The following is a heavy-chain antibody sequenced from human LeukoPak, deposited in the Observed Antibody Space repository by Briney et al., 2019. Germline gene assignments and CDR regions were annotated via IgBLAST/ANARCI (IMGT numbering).Heavy chain of an antibody. D-gene: IGHD3-16*01. CDR2: IYYSGST. V-gene: IGHV4-59*01. CDR1: GGSISSYY. J-gene: IGHJ6*02. Sequence: SQTLSLTCTVSGGSISSYYWSWIRQPPGKGLEWIGYIYYSGSTNYNPSLKSRVTISVDTSKNQFSLKLSSVTAADTAVYYCARDNPYEGDLMDVWGQGTTVTVSS. CDR3: ARDNPYEGDLMDV.